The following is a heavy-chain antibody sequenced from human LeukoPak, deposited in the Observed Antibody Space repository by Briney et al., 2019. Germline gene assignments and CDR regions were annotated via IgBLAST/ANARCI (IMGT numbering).Heavy chain of an antibody. CDR2: IYNSGST. Sequence: SETLSLTCTVSGDSFSYFYWSWIRQPPGKGLEWVGYIYNSGSTNYNPSLKSRVTISLDTSKNQFSLKLSSVTAADTAVYYCARERVWRYCGGDSCGWFDPWGQGTLVTVSS. CDR3: ARERVWRYCGGDSCGWFDP. D-gene: IGHD2-21*02. J-gene: IGHJ5*02. CDR1: GDSFSYFY. V-gene: IGHV4-59*01.